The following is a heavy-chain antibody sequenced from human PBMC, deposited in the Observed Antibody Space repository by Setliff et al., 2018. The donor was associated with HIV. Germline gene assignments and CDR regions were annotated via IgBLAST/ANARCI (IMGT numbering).Heavy chain of an antibody. Sequence: GGSLRLSCAASGFTFSSYEMNWVRQAPGKGLEWVSYISGSGSAMYYADSVEGRFTISRDNAKNSLYLQMNSLRAEDTAVYHCARGPLTMASGWGQGTLVTVSS. V-gene: IGHV3-48*03. CDR2: ISGSGSAM. CDR1: GFTFSSYE. CDR3: ARGPLTMASG. D-gene: IGHD3-10*01. J-gene: IGHJ4*02.